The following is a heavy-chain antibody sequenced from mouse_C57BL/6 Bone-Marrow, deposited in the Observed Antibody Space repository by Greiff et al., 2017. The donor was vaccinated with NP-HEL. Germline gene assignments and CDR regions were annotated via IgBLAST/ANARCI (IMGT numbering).Heavy chain of an antibody. D-gene: IGHD3-2*02. CDR1: GFTFSDYY. V-gene: IGHV5-16*01. Sequence: EVKLQESEGGLVQPGSSMKLSCTASGFTFSDYYMAWVRQVPEKGLEWVANINYDGSSTYYLDSLKSRFIISRDNAKNILYLQMSSLKSEDTATYYCARKATAWFAYWGQGTLVTVSA. J-gene: IGHJ3*01. CDR2: INYDGSST. CDR3: ARKATAWFAY.